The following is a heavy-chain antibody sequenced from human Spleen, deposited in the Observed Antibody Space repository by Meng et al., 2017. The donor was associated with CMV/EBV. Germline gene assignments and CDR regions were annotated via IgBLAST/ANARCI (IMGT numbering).Heavy chain of an antibody. J-gene: IGHJ3*02. CDR3: ARSDYYDRNDAFDI. Sequence: ASVKVSCKASGYIFTAYYMHWVRQAPGQGLEWMGWINPNSGGTNYAQKFQGRVTMTRDTSISTAYMELSRLRSDDTAVYYCARSDYYDRNDAFDIWGQGTMVTVSS. CDR2: INPNSGGT. D-gene: IGHD3-22*01. CDR1: GYIFTAYY. V-gene: IGHV1-2*02.